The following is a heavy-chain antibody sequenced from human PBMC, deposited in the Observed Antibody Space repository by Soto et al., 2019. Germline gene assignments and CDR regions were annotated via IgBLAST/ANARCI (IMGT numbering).Heavy chain of an antibody. Sequence: PGGSLRLSCAASGFAFSSCVMSWVRQAPGKGLEWVSTISGSGGLIYYADSVKGRFTISRDNRKNTLYLQMNSLRAEDTAIYYCAKGGWSTASIVGEIDSWGQGTLVTVSS. CDR2: ISGSGGLI. CDR1: GFAFSSCV. V-gene: IGHV3-23*01. J-gene: IGHJ4*02. D-gene: IGHD2-2*01. CDR3: AKGGWSTASIVGEIDS.